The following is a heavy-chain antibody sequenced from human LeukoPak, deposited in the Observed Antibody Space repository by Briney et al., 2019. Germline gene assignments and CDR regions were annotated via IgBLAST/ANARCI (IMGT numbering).Heavy chain of an antibody. CDR1: GFTFSSYS. D-gene: IGHD3-22*01. CDR2: ISSSSSYI. J-gene: IGHJ1*01. V-gene: IGHV3-21*01. CDR3: ARDEHSSGYHYDPEYFQH. Sequence: GGSLRLSCTASGFTFSSYSMNWVRQAPGKGLELVSSISSSSSYIYYADSVKGRFTISRDNAKNSMYLQMNSLRAEDTAVYYCARDEHSSGYHYDPEYFQHWGQGTLVTVSS.